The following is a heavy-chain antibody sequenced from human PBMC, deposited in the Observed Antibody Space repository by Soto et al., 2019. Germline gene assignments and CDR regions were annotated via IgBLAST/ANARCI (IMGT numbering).Heavy chain of an antibody. D-gene: IGHD3-22*01. J-gene: IGHJ4*02. Sequence: SETLPRTCTFYGWTFSGYYLRWIRQPPGKGLEWIGYIYHSGSTYYNPSLKSRVTISVDRSKNQFSLKLSSVTAADTAVYYCARGGQYYYDSSGPAALDYWGQGNLVTVSS. CDR2: IYHSGST. V-gene: IGHV4-34*01. CDR3: ARGGQYYYDSSGPAALDY. CDR1: GWTFSGYY.